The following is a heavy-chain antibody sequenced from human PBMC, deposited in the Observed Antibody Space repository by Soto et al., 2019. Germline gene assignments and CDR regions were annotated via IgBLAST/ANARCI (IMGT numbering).Heavy chain of an antibody. J-gene: IGHJ4*02. D-gene: IGHD5-12*01. CDR2: ISSSGSTI. CDR3: ARDFGDIVATDWSYFDY. Sequence: KPGGSLRLSCAASGFTFSYYYMNWIRQATGKGLEWVSYISSSGSTIYYADSVKGRFTISRDNAKNSLYLQMNSLRAEDTAVYYCARDFGDIVATDWSYFDYWGQGTLVTVSS. CDR1: GFTFSYYY. V-gene: IGHV3-11*01.